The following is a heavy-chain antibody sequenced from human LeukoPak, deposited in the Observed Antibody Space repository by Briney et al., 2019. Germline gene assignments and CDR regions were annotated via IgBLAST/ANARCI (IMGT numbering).Heavy chain of an antibody. CDR3: AKSDWYKRGEPDYLDY. CDR1: DFTFTSYA. CDR2: ISGSGSNT. D-gene: IGHD6-19*01. V-gene: IGHV3-23*01. J-gene: IGHJ4*02. Sequence: GGSLRLSCAASDFTFTSYAMSWVRQAPGKGLEWVSTISGSGSNTYYADSVKGRCTISRDNSKNTLYLQMNSLRAEDTAMYYCAKSDWYKRGEPDYLDYWGQGSLVTVSS.